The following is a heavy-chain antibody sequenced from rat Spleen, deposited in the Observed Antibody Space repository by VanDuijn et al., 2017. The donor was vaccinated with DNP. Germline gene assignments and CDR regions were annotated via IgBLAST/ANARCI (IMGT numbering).Heavy chain of an antibody. CDR3: ASRPPPTRGPFDY. D-gene: IGHD1-4*01. J-gene: IGHJ2*01. CDR2: ISYEGVTT. Sequence: EVHLVESRGGLVQPGRSLKLSCAASGFTFSAFYMAWVRQSPKKGLEWVASISYEGVTTYYGDSVRGRFTISRDNTKSTLYLQMDSLRSEDPATYYCASRPPPTRGPFDYWGQGVTVTVSS. V-gene: IGHV5-22*01. CDR1: GFTFSAFY.